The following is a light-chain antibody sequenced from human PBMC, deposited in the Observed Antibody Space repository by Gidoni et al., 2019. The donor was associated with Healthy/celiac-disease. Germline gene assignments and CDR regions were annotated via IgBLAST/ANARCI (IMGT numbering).Light chain of an antibody. CDR1: AVPKQY. Sequence: SDELTQPPEVSVSPGQTARITCSGAAVPKQYAYWYQQKPGQAPLLVMYQDSARPSGIPAPFSGSSSGTTATLTISGVHAEAEADYYCHSADSSGTYVVFGGGTKLPVL. CDR2: QDS. V-gene: IGLV3-25*03. CDR3: HSADSSGTYVV. J-gene: IGLJ2*01.